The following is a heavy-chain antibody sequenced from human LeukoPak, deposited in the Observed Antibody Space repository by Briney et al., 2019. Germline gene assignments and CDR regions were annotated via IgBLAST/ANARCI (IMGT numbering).Heavy chain of an antibody. CDR3: ARGRHRVYYYSYMDV. V-gene: IGHV3-30*04. Sequence: PGGSLRLSCEASGFTFRNYVIHWVRQAPGKGLEWVGLISYDGNNKYSGDSVKGRFTISRDNSKNTLYLQMNSLRAEDTAVYYCARGRHRVYYYSYMDVWGKGTTVTVSS. CDR2: ISYDGNNK. CDR1: GFTFRNYV. J-gene: IGHJ6*03.